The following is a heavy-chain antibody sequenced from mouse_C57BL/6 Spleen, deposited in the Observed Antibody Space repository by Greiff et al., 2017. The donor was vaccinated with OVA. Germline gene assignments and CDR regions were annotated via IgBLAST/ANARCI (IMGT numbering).Heavy chain of an antibody. CDR3: ARDPYDGYPRYFDV. D-gene: IGHD2-3*01. CDR1: GFTFSSYA. V-gene: IGHV5-4*01. J-gene: IGHJ1*03. Sequence: EVKLMESGGGLVKPGGSLKLSCAASGFTFSSYAMSWVRQTPEKRLEWVATISDGGSYTYYPDNVKGRFTISRDNAKNNLYLQMSQLKSEDTAMYYCARDPYDGYPRYFDVWGTGTTVTVSS. CDR2: ISDGGSYT.